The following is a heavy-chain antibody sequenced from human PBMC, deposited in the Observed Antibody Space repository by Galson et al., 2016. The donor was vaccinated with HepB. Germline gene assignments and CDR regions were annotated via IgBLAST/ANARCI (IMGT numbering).Heavy chain of an antibody. J-gene: IGHJ6*02. Sequence: SETLSLTCSVSGGSISSSPDYWGWIRQPPGKGLEWIGSLYSSGSTYYNPSLKSRVTISVDTSKNQFSLKPSSVTAADTAVYYCARDRGSSWYIDYYYGMDVWGQGTTVTVSS. D-gene: IGHD6-13*01. V-gene: IGHV4-39*07. CDR2: LYSSGST. CDR1: GGSISSSPDY. CDR3: ARDRGSSWYIDYYYGMDV.